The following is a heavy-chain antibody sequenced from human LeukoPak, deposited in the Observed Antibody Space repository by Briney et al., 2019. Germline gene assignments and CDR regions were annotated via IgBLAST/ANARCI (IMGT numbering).Heavy chain of an antibody. Sequence: AASLKLSCNASGYTFISYGVNWVRQAPGQGLEWMGLISPYTTKTNYVQKLQGRVTMTTDTSTRTAYVELRSLRSDDTAVYYCAREGGVGPTAPPDYYSYQMDVWGKGTTVTVSS. J-gene: IGHJ6*03. CDR3: AREGGVGPTAPPDYYSYQMDV. CDR2: ISPYTTKT. CDR1: GYTFISYG. D-gene: IGHD1-26*01. V-gene: IGHV1-18*01.